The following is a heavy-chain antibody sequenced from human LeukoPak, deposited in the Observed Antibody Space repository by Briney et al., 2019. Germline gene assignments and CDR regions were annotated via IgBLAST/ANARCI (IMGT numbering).Heavy chain of an antibody. CDR3: ARETRLEGFDP. CDR2: ISSSGSTI. Sequence: GGSLRLSCAASGFTFSSYEMNWVRQAPGKGLEWVSYISSSGSTIYYADPVKGRFTISRDNAKNSLYLQMNSLRAEDTAVYHCARETRLEGFDPWGQGTLVTVSS. D-gene: IGHD6-19*01. CDR1: GFTFSSYE. V-gene: IGHV3-48*03. J-gene: IGHJ5*02.